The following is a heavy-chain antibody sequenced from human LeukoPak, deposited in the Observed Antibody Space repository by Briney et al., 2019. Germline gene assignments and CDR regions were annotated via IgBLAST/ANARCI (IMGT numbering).Heavy chain of an antibody. CDR2: IDEDGKTI. CDR3: VSDLCGGDDQ. CDR1: GFTFNSYW. V-gene: IGHV3-74*01. Sequence: GGSLRLSCAASGFTFNSYWMHWVRQAPGKGLVWVSRIDEDGKTIDYADSVKGRFTISSDNAKDTPYLQMSSLRDEDTAVYYCVSDLCGGDDQWGRGTLVTVSS. J-gene: IGHJ5*02. D-gene: IGHD3-3*01.